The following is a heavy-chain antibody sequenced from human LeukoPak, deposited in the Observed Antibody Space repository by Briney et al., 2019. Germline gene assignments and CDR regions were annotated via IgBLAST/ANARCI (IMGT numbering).Heavy chain of an antibody. J-gene: IGHJ4*02. V-gene: IGHV1-2*04. CDR2: INPNSGGT. CDR3: ASGYYSDGSGYSPADY. D-gene: IGHD3-22*01. Sequence: ASVKVSCKASGYTFTGYYMHWVRQAPGQGLEWMGWINPNSGGTNYAQKFQGWVTMTGDTSISTAYMELSRLRSDDTAVYYCASGYYSDGSGYSPADYWGQGTRVTVSS. CDR1: GYTFTGYY.